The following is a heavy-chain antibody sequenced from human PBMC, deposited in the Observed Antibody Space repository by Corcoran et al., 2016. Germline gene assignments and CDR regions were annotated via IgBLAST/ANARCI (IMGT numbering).Heavy chain of an antibody. CDR2: IYWDDDR. J-gene: IGHJ3*02. CDR3: APIGILFGGVIAPLDAFDI. V-gene: IGHV2-5*02. Sequence: QITLKESGPTLVKPTQTLTLTCTFSGFSLSTRGVGVGWIRQPPGKALEWLAVIYWDDDRRYSPSLKIRLASTKDTSKNRAVLIMTNMDPVDTATYYCAPIGILFGGVIAPLDAFDIWGQGQWSPSLQ. CDR1: GFSLSTRGVG. D-gene: IGHD3-16*02.